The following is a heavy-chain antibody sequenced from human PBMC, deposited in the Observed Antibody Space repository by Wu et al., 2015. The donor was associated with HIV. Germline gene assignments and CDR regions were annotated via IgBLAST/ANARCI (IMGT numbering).Heavy chain of an antibody. J-gene: IGHJ6*02. CDR2: ISAYNGNT. Sequence: QILLVQSGPEMKKPGASVRISCKASGYTFNRYGIAWVRQAPGQGLEYVAWISAYNGNTKYAQKLQGRVTMTTDTSTSTVYMEVRSLRSDDTAIYYCARRNSSLVGSVYQYYGMDVVGTKGPRSPS. V-gene: IGHV1-18*01. CDR1: GYTFNRYG. CDR3: ARRNSSLVGSVYQYYGMDV. D-gene: IGHD6-25*01.